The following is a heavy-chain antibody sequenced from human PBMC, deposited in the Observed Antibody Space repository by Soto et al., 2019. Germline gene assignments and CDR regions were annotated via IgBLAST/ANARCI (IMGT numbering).Heavy chain of an antibody. V-gene: IGHV3-30*18. Sequence: QVQLVESGGGVVQPGRSLRLSCAASGFTFSSYGMHWVRQAPGKGLEWVAVISYDGSNKYYADSVKGRFTISRDNSKNTLYLQMNGLRAEDTAVYSCAKAGHDSSGYYFDYWGQGTLVTVSS. D-gene: IGHD3-22*01. CDR3: AKAGHDSSGYYFDY. CDR2: ISYDGSNK. J-gene: IGHJ4*02. CDR1: GFTFSSYG.